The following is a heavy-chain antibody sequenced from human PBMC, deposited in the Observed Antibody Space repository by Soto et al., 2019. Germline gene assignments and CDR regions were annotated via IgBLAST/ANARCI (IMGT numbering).Heavy chain of an antibody. CDR1: GFTFGSYA. D-gene: IGHD1-26*01. Sequence: EIQLLESGGGLVQPGGSLRLSCVASGFTFGSYAMSWVRQAPGKGLEWVSLVTYSGRNTYYAGFGTGRFTISRDNSRNTLYLQMSSLRVEDTAVYYCATPSLSPGGYSSFDSWGRGTLVTVSS. J-gene: IGHJ4*02. V-gene: IGHV3-23*01. CDR3: ATPSLSPGGYSSFDS. CDR2: VTYSGRNT.